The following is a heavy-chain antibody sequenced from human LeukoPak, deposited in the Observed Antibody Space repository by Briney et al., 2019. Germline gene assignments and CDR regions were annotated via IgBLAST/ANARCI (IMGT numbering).Heavy chain of an antibody. CDR1: GGTXSSYA. Sequence: SVKVSCKASGGTXSSYAISWVRQAPGQGLEWMGRIIPILGIANYAQEFQGRVTITADKSTSTAYMELSSLRSEDTAVYYCARELSRVITTTLGFDYWGQGTLVTVSS. CDR2: IIPILGIA. CDR3: ARELSRVITTTLGFDY. J-gene: IGHJ4*02. D-gene: IGHD3-22*01. V-gene: IGHV1-69*04.